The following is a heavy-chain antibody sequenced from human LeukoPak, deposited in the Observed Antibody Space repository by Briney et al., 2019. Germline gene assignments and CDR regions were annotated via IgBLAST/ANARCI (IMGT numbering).Heavy chain of an antibody. J-gene: IGHJ6*02. D-gene: IGHD3-3*01. CDR1: GFTFSSYS. CDR2: ISSSSSYI. Sequence: GGSLRLSCAASGFTFSSYSMNWVRQAPGKGLEWVSSISSSSSYIYYADSVKGRFTISRDNAKNSLYLQMNSLRAEDTAVYYCAKDLIRNFGVVIYYYYGMDVWGQGTTVTVSS. CDR3: AKDLIRNFGVVIYYYYGMDV. V-gene: IGHV3-21*04.